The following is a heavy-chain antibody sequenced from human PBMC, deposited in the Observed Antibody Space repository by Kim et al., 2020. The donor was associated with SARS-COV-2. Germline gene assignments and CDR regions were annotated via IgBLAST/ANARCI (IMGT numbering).Heavy chain of an antibody. CDR1: GFTFGDYA. V-gene: IGHV3-49*04. CDR2: IRSKAYGGTT. Sequence: GGSLRLSCTASGFTFGDYAMSWVRQAPGKGLEWVVFIRSKAYGGTTEYAASVKGRFTISRDDSKSIAYLQMNSLKTEDTAVYYCTREGKAVAGLYYYYGMDVWGQGTTVTVSS. D-gene: IGHD6-19*01. CDR3: TREGKAVAGLYYYYGMDV. J-gene: IGHJ6*02.